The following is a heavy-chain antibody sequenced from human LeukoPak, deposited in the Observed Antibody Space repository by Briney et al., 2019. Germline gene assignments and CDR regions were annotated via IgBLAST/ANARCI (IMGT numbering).Heavy chain of an antibody. V-gene: IGHV1-2*02. CDR3: AIGVGEVAPLNP. Sequence: ASVKLSCKASGYTFTGYYMHWVRQSPGQGREWRGWINPNSVGTNYAQKFQGRVTMTRDTSIRTAYMDRSRLRSDETAVYYCAIGVGEVAPLNPWGQGTLVSVCS. D-gene: IGHD3-16*01. CDR2: INPNSVGT. J-gene: IGHJ5*02. CDR1: GYTFTGYY.